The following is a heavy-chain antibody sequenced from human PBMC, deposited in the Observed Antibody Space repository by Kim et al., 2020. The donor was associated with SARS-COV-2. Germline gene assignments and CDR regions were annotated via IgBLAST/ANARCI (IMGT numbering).Heavy chain of an antibody. Sequence: NCNPSLKSRVTISVDKSKNQFSLKLSSVTAADTAVYYCARDLVGATRFDYWGQGTLDTVSS. J-gene: IGHJ4*02. V-gene: IGHV4-4*02. D-gene: IGHD1-26*01. CDR3: ARDLVGATRFDY.